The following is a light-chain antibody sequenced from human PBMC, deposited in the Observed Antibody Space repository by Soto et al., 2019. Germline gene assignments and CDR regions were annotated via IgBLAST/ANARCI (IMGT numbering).Light chain of an antibody. CDR3: SSFTSSSTYV. CDR1: SSNVGYGNC. CDR2: EVN. J-gene: IGLJ1*01. Sequence: QSALTQSASVSGSPGQSITISCTGTSSNVGYGNCVSWYQQHPGKAPKLMIYEVNNRPSGISNRFSGSKSGNTASLTISGLQAEDEADYYCSSFTSSSTYVYGTGTKLTVL. V-gene: IGLV2-14*01.